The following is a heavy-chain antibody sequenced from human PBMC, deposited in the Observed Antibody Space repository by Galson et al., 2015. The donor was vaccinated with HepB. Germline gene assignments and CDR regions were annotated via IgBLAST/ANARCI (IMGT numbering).Heavy chain of an antibody. CDR2: INPNSGGT. CDR3: AIEGRWGSGTVVVGRD. Sequence: SVKVSCKASGYTFTGYYLHWVRQAPGQGLEWMGRINPNSGGTDYSQKFQGRITMTRDTSTRTAYIELRRLRSDDTAVYYCAIEGRWGSGTVVVGRDWGQGALVIVSS. J-gene: IGHJ4*02. V-gene: IGHV1-2*06. D-gene: IGHD4-23*01. CDR1: GYTFTGYY.